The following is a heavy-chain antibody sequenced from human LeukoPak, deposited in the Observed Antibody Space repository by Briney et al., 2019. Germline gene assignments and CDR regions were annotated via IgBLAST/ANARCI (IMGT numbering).Heavy chain of an antibody. CDR2: TYYRSKWYN. V-gene: IGHV6-1*01. CDR1: GDSVSSNSAA. J-gene: IGHJ3*02. D-gene: IGHD3-10*01. CDR3: ARDVVITYYYGSGSYRAFDI. Sequence: SQTLSLTCAISGDSVSSNSAAWNWIRQSPSRGLEWLGRTYYRSKWYNDYAVSVKSRITINPDTSKNQFSLQLDSVTPEDTAVYYCARDVVITYYYGSGSYRAFDIWGQGTMVTVSS.